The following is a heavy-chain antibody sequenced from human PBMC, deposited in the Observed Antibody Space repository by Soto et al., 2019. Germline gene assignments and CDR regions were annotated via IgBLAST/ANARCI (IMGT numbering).Heavy chain of an antibody. CDR2: INPNSGGT. CDR3: ARGDYYDSSGYAQFDY. CDR1: GYTFTGYY. Sequence: QVQLVQSGAEVKKPGASVKVSCKASGYTFTGYYMHWVRQAPGQGLEWMGWINPNSGGTNYAQKFQGWVTMTRDTSISTAYMELSRLRSDDTAVYYCARGDYYDSSGYAQFDYWGQGTLVTVSS. V-gene: IGHV1-2*04. J-gene: IGHJ4*02. D-gene: IGHD3-22*01.